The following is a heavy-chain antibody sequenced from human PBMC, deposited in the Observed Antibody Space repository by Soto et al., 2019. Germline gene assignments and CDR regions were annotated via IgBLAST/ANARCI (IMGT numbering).Heavy chain of an antibody. CDR2: ISYDGSNK. CDR3: ARAHSYGYYFDY. D-gene: IGHD5-18*01. CDR1: GFTFSSYA. J-gene: IGHJ4*02. V-gene: IGHV3-30-3*01. Sequence: GGSLRLSCAASGFTFSSYAMHWVRQAPGKGLEWVAVISYDGSNKYYADSVKGRFTISRDNSKNTLYLQMNSLRAEDTAVYYCARAHSYGYYFDYWGQGTLVTVSS.